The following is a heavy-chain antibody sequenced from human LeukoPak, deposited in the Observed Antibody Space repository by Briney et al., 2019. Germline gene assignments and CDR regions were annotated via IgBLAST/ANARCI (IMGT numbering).Heavy chain of an antibody. Sequence: SQTLSLTCTVSSGSISSGNYYWGWIRQPPGKGLEWIGSIYYSGSTYYNPSLKSRVTISVDTSKNQFSLKLSSVTAADTAVYYCASVHSSSWYEFDYWGQGTLVTVSS. V-gene: IGHV4-39*07. CDR2: IYYSGST. D-gene: IGHD6-13*01. J-gene: IGHJ4*02. CDR3: ASVHSSSWYEFDY. CDR1: SGSISSGNYY.